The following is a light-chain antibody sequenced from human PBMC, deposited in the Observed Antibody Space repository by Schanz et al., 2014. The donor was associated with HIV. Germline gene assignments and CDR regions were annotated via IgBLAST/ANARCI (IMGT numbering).Light chain of an antibody. CDR2: QAS. CDR1: QSIGSW. J-gene: IGKJ4*01. CDR3: QKYDSAPLT. V-gene: IGKV1-5*03. Sequence: DIQMTQSPSTLSASVGDRVTITCRASQSIGSWLAWYQQKPGKAPKLLIHQASTLENGVPSRFSGGGSGTEFTLTITNLQPEDVATYYCQKYDSAPLTFGGGTKVELK.